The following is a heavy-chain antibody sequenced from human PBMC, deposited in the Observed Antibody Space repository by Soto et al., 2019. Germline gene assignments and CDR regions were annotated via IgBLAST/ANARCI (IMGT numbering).Heavy chain of an antibody. CDR2: MNPNTGNT. Sequence: ASVKVSCKASGYTFTNYDINWVRQATGQGLEWMGWMNPNTGNTGYAQKFQGRVAMTRNTSIRTAYMELNRLRAEDTAVYYCAREKEDEGSSSLRVYYGMDVWGQGTTVTVSS. V-gene: IGHV1-8*01. CDR1: GYTFTNYD. D-gene: IGHD6-6*01. J-gene: IGHJ6*02. CDR3: AREKEDEGSSSLRVYYGMDV.